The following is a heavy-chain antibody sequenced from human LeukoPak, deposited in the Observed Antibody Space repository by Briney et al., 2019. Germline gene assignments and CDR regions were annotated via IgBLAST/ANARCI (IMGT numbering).Heavy chain of an antibody. V-gene: IGHV4-38-2*01. CDR1: GHSISSDYY. D-gene: IGHD1/OR15-1a*01. CDR2: IYHSGST. J-gene: IGHJ4*02. CDR3: ARAYRTIDC. Sequence: SETLSLTCAVSGHSISSDYYWGWIRPPPGKGLEWIGSIYHSGSTYYNPSLKSRVTILVDTSKNQFSLKLSSVTAADTAVYYCARAYRTIDCWGQGTLVTVSS.